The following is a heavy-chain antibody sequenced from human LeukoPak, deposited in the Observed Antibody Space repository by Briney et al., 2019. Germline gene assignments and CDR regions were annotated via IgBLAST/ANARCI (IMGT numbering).Heavy chain of an antibody. V-gene: IGHV5-51*01. CDR2: IYPGDSET. CDR3: ATLKGGEDTEIDY. D-gene: IGHD3-16*01. J-gene: IGHJ4*02. Sequence: GESLKISCKGSGYSVTSYWIGCVRQMPGKGLQCIAIIYPGDSETRYSPSFQGQVTISADKSTSTAYLQWSSLKASDSAMYYCATLKGGEDTEIDYWGQGTLVTVSS. CDR1: GYSVTSYW.